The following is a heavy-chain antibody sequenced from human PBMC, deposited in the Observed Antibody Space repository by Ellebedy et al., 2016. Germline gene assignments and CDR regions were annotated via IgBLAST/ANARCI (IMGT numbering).Heavy chain of an antibody. CDR1: RGTFSSYA. Sequence: SVKVSXKASRGTFSSYAISWVRQAPGQGLEWMGRIIPILGIANYAQKFQGRVTITADKSTSTAYMELSSLRSEDTAVYYCARDEWFEGFDIWGQGTMVTVSS. CDR3: ARDEWFEGFDI. V-gene: IGHV1-69*04. CDR2: IIPILGIA. J-gene: IGHJ3*02. D-gene: IGHD3-9*01.